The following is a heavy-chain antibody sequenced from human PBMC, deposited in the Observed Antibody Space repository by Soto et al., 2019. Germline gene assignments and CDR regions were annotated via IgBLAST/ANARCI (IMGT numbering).Heavy chain of an antibody. CDR3: TKSADSAGWGVDF. V-gene: IGHV3-48*02. Sequence: GSLLLSCLASGFMFDSYAMNWVRQAPGKGLEWVSYISPGGDRIYYAESLKGRITISRDNARNSLSLQMNILSDEDKAVYYCTKSADSAGWGVDFWGQGTLVTVYS. CDR1: GFMFDSYA. CDR2: ISPGGDRI. D-gene: IGHD6-19*01. J-gene: IGHJ4*02.